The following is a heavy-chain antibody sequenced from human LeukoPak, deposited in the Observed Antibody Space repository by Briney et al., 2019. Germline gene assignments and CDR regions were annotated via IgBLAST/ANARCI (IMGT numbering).Heavy chain of an antibody. CDR2: INPNSGGT. CDR3: AREAAAGCYFDY. Sequence: ASVKVSCKASGYTFTGYYMHWVRQAPGQGLEWMGWINPNSGGTNYAQKFQGRVTMTRDTSISTAYMELSRLRSDDTAVYYCAREAAAGCYFDYWGQGTLVTVSS. D-gene: IGHD6-13*01. CDR1: GYTFTGYY. J-gene: IGHJ4*02. V-gene: IGHV1-2*02.